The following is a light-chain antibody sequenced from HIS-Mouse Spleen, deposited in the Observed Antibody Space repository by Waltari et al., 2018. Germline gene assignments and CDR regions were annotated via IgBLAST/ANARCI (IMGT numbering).Light chain of an antibody. CDR2: SNS. CDR1: SSNIGSNT. J-gene: IGLJ3*02. V-gene: IGLV1-44*01. CDR3: AAWDDSLNGWV. Sequence: QSVLTQPPSASGTPGQRVTISCSGSSSNIGSNTVNWYQQLPGTAPKLLIYSNSQRPSGGPDRFSGSKSGTSASLAISGLQSEDEADYYCAAWDDSLNGWVFGGGTKLTVL.